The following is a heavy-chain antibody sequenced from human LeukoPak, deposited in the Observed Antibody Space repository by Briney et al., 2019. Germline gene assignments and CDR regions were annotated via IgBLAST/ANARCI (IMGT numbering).Heavy chain of an antibody. D-gene: IGHD3-10*01. CDR2: ICGRGGSV. V-gene: IGHV3-23*01. CDR1: TYSFSSYA. CDR3: AKVYGLSRGVIPQKYFDS. J-gene: IGHJ4*02. Sequence: PGGSLRLSCVASTYSFSSYAFAWVRQAPGKGLEWVSAICGRGGSVYYADFVKGRFTVSRDNSKNTVYLQMNSLRAEDTAVHYCAKVYGLSRGVIPQKYFDSWGQGTLVTVSS.